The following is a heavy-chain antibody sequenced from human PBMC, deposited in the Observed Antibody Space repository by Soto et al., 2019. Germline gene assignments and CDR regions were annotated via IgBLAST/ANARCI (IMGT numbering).Heavy chain of an antibody. CDR3: AKDRLAGGFDY. Sequence: ESLRLSCAASGLIVRYYAMSWVRQTPRKGLEWVALVSATAATTYYTDPGKGRITISRDYSRNKVYLQMSSLRADDTAVYYCAKDRLAGGFDYWGQGTLVNVSP. CDR2: VSATAATT. J-gene: IGHJ4*02. D-gene: IGHD3-16*01. V-gene: IGHV3-23*01. CDR1: GLIVRYYA.